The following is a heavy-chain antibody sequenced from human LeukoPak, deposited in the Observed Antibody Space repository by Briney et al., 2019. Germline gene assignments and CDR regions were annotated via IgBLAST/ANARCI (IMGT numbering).Heavy chain of an antibody. V-gene: IGHV1-8*01. CDR2: MNPDSGNT. CDR3: ARAYGGYGYPYYYYGMDV. J-gene: IGHJ6*02. CDR1: GYTFTSYD. Sequence: ASVKVSCKASGYTFTSYDINWVRQATGQGLEWMGWMNPDSGNTGYAQKFQGRVTMTRNTSISTAYMELSSLRSEDTAVYYCARAYGGYGYPYYYYGMDVWGQGTTVTVSS. D-gene: IGHD4-17*01.